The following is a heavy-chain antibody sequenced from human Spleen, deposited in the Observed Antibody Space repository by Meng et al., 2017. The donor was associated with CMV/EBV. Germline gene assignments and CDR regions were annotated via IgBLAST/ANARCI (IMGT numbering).Heavy chain of an antibody. CDR2: FDPEDGET. CDR3: ASGINSIAAAGTGYGMDV. D-gene: IGHD6-13*01. Sequence: ASVKVSCKVSGYTLTELSMHWVRQAPGKGLEWMGGFDPEDGETIYAQKFQGRVTMTRDTSTSTVYMELSSLRSEDTAVYYCASGINSIAAAGTGYGMDVWGQGTTVTVSS. V-gene: IGHV1-24*01. J-gene: IGHJ6*02. CDR1: GYTLTELS.